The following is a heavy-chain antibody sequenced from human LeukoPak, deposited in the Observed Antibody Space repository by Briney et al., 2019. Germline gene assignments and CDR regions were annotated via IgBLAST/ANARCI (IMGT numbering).Heavy chain of an antibody. J-gene: IGHJ4*02. D-gene: IGHD3-10*01. V-gene: IGHV3-21*01. CDR3: ARDRQGRSSKFDY. CDR2: ISSSSSYI. CDR1: GFTFSSYS. Sequence: GGSLRLSCAASGFTFSSYSMNWVRQAPGKGLEWVSSISSSSSYIYYADSVKGRFTISRDNAKNSLYLQMNSLRAEDTAVYYCARDRQGRSSKFDYWGQGTLVTVSS.